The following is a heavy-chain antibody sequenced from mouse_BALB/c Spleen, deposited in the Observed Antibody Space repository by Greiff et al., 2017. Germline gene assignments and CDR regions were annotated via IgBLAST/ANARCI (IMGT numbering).Heavy chain of an antibody. Sequence: EVQLHQSGAELVRSGASVKLSCTASGFNIKDYYMHWVKQRPEQGLEWIGWIDPENGDTEYAPKFQGKATMTADTSSNTAYLQLSSLTSEDTAVYYCARSEGSDYFDYWGQGTTLTVSS. CDR1: GFNIKDYY. D-gene: IGHD1-1*02. V-gene: IGHV14-4*02. J-gene: IGHJ2*01. CDR3: ARSEGSDYFDY. CDR2: IDPENGDT.